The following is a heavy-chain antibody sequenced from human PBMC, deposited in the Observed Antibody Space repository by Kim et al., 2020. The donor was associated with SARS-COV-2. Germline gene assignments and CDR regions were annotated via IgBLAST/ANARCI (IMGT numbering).Heavy chain of an antibody. CDR2: FSYNGNT. V-gene: IGHV4-39*01. D-gene: IGHD1-26*01. CDR3: ARRNLAGATRP. Sequence: SETLSLTCTVSGGSINSFTYYWGWIRQPPGKGLEWIGSFSYNGNTYYNPSLKSRVTISADASKNQFSLILSSVTAADTATYYCARRNLAGATRPWG. CDR1: GGSINSFTYY. J-gene: IGHJ1*01.